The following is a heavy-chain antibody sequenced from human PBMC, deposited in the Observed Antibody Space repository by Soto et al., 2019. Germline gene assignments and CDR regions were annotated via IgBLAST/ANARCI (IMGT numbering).Heavy chain of an antibody. CDR1: GGSFSGYY. V-gene: IGHV4-34*01. CDR3: ARAAPRYCSGGSCYSGRDY. Sequence: QVQLQQWGAGLLKPSETLSLTCAVYGGSFSGYYWSWIRQPPGKGLEWIWEINHSGSTNYNPSLKSRVTRSVDTSKNQFSLKLSSVTAADTAVYYCARAAPRYCSGGSCYSGRDYCGQGTLVTVSS. J-gene: IGHJ4*02. D-gene: IGHD2-15*01. CDR2: INHSGST.